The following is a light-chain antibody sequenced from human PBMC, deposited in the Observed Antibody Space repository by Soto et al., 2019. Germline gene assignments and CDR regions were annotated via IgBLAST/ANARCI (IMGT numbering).Light chain of an antibody. CDR3: CSYAGTYTQWV. Sequence: QSVLTQPRSVSGSPGQSFTLSCTGTSRDVGGYHYVSWYQQHPGKAPKLVIYDVSKPPSGVPDRFSGSKSGNTASLTVSGLQAEDEADYSCCSYAGTYTQWVFGRGTKLTVL. CDR2: DVS. J-gene: IGLJ3*02. V-gene: IGLV2-11*01. CDR1: SRDVGGYHY.